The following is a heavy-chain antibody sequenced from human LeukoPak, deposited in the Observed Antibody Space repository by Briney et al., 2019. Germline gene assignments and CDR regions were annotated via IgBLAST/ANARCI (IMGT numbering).Heavy chain of an antibody. Sequence: KPSQTLSLTCTVSGGSISSGGYYWSWIRQHPGKGLEWIGYIYYSGSTYYNPSLRSRVTISVDTSKNQFSLKLSSVTAADTAVYYCARGKITMVRGVPNWFDPWGQGTLVTVSS. CDR3: ARGKITMVRGVPNWFDP. D-gene: IGHD3-10*01. J-gene: IGHJ5*02. V-gene: IGHV4-31*03. CDR1: GGSISSGGYY. CDR2: IYYSGST.